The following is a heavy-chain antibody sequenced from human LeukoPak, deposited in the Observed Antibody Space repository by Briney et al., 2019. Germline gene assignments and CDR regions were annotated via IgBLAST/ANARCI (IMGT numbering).Heavy chain of an antibody. D-gene: IGHD5-18*01. J-gene: IGHJ5*02. Sequence: PGRSLRLSCAASGFTFDDYAMHWVRQAPGKGLEWVSGISWNSGSIGYADSVKGRFTISRDNAKNSLYLQMSSLRAEDTALYYCAKGSSRGYSYGNWFDPWGQGTLVTVSS. CDR1: GFTFDDYA. CDR3: AKGSSRGYSYGNWFDP. CDR2: ISWNSGSI. V-gene: IGHV3-9*01.